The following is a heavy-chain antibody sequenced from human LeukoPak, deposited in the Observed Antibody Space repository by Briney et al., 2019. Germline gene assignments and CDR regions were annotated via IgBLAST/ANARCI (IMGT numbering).Heavy chain of an antibody. J-gene: IGHJ4*02. Sequence: SETLSLTCTVSGGSISSYYWSWIRQPAGKGLEWIGRIYTSGSTNYNPSPKSRVTMSVDTSKNQFSLKLSSVTAADMAVYYCAREGLDFSMRDYVWGSYRPFDYWGQGTLVTVSS. V-gene: IGHV4-4*07. CDR1: GGSISSYY. CDR3: AREGLDFSMRDYVWGSYRPFDY. CDR2: IYTSGST. D-gene: IGHD3-16*02.